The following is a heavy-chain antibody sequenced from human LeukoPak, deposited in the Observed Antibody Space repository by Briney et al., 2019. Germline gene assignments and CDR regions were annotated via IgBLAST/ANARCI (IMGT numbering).Heavy chain of an antibody. CDR1: GGSISSSSYY. V-gene: IGHV4-39*07. CDR2: IFYSGGT. CDR3: ARVPYFPGGRTWFDP. D-gene: IGHD3-10*01. Sequence: SETLSLTCTVSGGSISSSSYYWGGLGPPPGRGRGGIGSIFYSGGTYHPPSLKSRVTISVDTSKTQLSLELSSVTPADTAVYYCARVPYFPGGRTWFDPWGQGTLVTVSS. J-gene: IGHJ5*02.